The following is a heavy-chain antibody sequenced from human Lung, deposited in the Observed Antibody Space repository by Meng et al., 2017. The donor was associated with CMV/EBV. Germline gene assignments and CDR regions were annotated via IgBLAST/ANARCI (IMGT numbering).Heavy chain of an antibody. J-gene: IGHJ4*02. CDR2: IYHSGST. Sequence: QAQAQQSGPGPVGTSGTLSPTCAVSGGSSISSNWWSWVRQPPGKGLEWIGEIYHSGSTNYNPSLKSRVTISVDKSKNQFSLNLSSVTAADTAVYYCARVGQWLPIDYWGQGTLVTVSS. CDR3: ARVGQWLPIDY. CDR1: GGSSISSNW. D-gene: IGHD6-19*01. V-gene: IGHV4-4*02.